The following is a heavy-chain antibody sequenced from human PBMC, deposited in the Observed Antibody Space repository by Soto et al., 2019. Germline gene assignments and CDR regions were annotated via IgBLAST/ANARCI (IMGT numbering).Heavy chain of an antibody. CDR1: GFTFSSYG. Sequence: SLRLSCAASGFTFSSYGMHWVRQAPGKGLEWVAVIWYDGSNKYYADSVKGRFTISRDNSKNTLYLQMNSLRAEDTAVYYCARKLLTTGAYYFDYWGQGTLVTVSS. V-gene: IGHV3-33*01. J-gene: IGHJ4*02. CDR2: IWYDGSNK. D-gene: IGHD4-4*01. CDR3: ARKLLTTGAYYFDY.